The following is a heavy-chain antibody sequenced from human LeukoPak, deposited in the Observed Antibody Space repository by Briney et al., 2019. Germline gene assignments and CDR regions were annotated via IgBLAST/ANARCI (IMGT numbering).Heavy chain of an antibody. CDR1: GGSISSYY. D-gene: IGHD2-2*01. CDR2: IYTSGST. Sequence: SETLSLTCTVSGGSISSYYWSWIRQPAGKGLKWIGRIYTSGSTNYNPSLKSRVTMSVDTSKNQFSLKLSSVTAADTAVYYCARDLEDIVVVPSPYYYMDVWGKGTTVTVSS. CDR3: ARDLEDIVVVPSPYYYMDV. J-gene: IGHJ6*03. V-gene: IGHV4-4*07.